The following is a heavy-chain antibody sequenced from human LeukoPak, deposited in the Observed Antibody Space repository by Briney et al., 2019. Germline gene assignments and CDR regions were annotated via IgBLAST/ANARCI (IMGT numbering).Heavy chain of an antibody. Sequence: ASVKVSCKASGYTFTSYYTHWVRQAPGQGLEWMGIINPSGGSTSYAQKFQGRVTMTRDTSTSTVYVELSSLRSEDTAVYYCARPLGTLHGAFDIWGQGTVVTVSS. CDR2: INPSGGST. V-gene: IGHV1-46*01. J-gene: IGHJ3*02. D-gene: IGHD3-16*02. CDR3: ARPLGTLHGAFDI. CDR1: GYTFTSYY.